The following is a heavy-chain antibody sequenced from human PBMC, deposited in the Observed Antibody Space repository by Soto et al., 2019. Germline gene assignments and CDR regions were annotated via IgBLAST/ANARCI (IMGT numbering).Heavy chain of an antibody. V-gene: IGHV4-39*01. CDR3: GGRGYYYGSGSGGEFDY. CDR1: GGSISSSSYY. Sequence: PSETLSLTCTVSGGSISSSSYYWGWIRQPPGKGLEWIGSIYYSGSTYYNPSLKSRVTISVDMSKNQFSLKLSSVTAADTAVYYCGGRGYYYGSGSGGEFDYWGQGTLVTVSS. D-gene: IGHD3-10*01. CDR2: IYYSGST. J-gene: IGHJ4*02.